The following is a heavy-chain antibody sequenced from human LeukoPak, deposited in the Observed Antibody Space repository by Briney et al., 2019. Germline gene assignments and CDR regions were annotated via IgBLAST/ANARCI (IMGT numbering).Heavy chain of an antibody. J-gene: IGHJ4*02. V-gene: IGHV3-48*01. D-gene: IGHD2-15*01. Sequence: QAGGSLRLSCAASGFTLSRDSMNWVRQAPGKGLEWISYISHDSGIRYYADSVGGRFTISRDNAKNSLYLQMHSLRAEDTAVYYCVRDNPRCCGVIPAKIDDYWGQGTLVTVSS. CDR3: VRDNPRCCGVIPAKIDDY. CDR1: GFTLSRDS. CDR2: ISHDSGIR.